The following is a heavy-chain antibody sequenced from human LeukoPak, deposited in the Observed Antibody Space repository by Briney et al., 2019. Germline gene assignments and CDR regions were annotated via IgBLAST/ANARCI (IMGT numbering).Heavy chain of an antibody. D-gene: IGHD2-21*02. CDR2: IWYDGSNK. CDR1: GFTFSNHG. Sequence: RSLRLSCAASGFTFSNHGMHWVRQAPGKGPEWVALIWYDGSNKYYGDSVKGRFTISRDNSKNTVYLQMNSLRAEDTGVYYCARDRLEAVTDDDYFDYWGQGTLVTVSS. V-gene: IGHV3-33*01. J-gene: IGHJ4*02. CDR3: ARDRLEAVTDDDYFDY.